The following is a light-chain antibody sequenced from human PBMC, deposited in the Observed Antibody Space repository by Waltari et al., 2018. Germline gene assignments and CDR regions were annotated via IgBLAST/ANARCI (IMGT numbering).Light chain of an antibody. CDR3: QQRSNWPPLT. CDR1: QSVGNN. J-gene: IGKJ4*01. Sequence: EIVLTQSPATLSLSPGERATLSCRASQSVGNNLAWYQQKPGQAPRLLIYDASNRATGIPARFSGSGSGTDFTLTISSLEPEDFAVYYCQQRSNWPPLTFGGGTKVEI. CDR2: DAS. V-gene: IGKV3-11*01.